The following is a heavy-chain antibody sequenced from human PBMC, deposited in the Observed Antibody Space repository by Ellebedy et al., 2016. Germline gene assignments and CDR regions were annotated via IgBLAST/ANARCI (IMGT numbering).Heavy chain of an antibody. D-gene: IGHD1-26*01. Sequence: GESLKISXAASGFASSSHWMGWVRQAPGKGLEWVAKIKQDGSEKNYVDSVKGRFTISRDNAKNSLYLQMNTLRGEDTAVYYCARDPLLLVGATLVWYFDLWGRGTLVTVSS. CDR1: GFASSSHW. CDR3: ARDPLLLVGATLVWYFDL. CDR2: IKQDGSEK. J-gene: IGHJ2*01. V-gene: IGHV3-7*03.